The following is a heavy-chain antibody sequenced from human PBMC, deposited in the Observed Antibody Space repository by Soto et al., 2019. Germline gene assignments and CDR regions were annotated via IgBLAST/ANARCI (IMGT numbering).Heavy chain of an antibody. CDR3: ARGGGVGVAGSAAFDM. D-gene: IGHD3-3*01. Sequence: QLHLVQSGAVVKKPGASVTVSCSASGYPVTAYYMHWVRQAPGRGLEWMGGINPATGAAKYTQTFPGRVTRTRGTSTSTVFMELSGLTPEDTAGFYGARGGGVGVAGSAAFDMWGQGTLVTVSS. CDR1: GYPVTAYY. V-gene: IGHV1-2*02. J-gene: IGHJ3*02. CDR2: INPATGAA.